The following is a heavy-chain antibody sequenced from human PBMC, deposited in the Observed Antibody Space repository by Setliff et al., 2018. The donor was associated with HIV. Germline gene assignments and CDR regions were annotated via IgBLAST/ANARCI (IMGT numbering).Heavy chain of an antibody. CDR3: ARDTGQLVYYFDS. CDR2: ISSSSSYI. V-gene: IGHV3-21*01. D-gene: IGHD6-6*01. CDR1: GFTFSNAW. J-gene: IGHJ4*02. Sequence: GESLKISCAASGFTFSNAWMSWVRQAPGKGLEWVSSISSSSSYIYYADSVKGRFTISRDNAKNTLYLQMNSLRAEDTAVYYCARDTGQLVYYFDSWGQGTLVTVSS.